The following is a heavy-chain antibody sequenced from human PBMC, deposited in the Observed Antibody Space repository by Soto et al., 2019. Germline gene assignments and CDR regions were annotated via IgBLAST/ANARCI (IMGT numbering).Heavy chain of an antibody. CDR2: IYYSGNT. J-gene: IGHJ6*01. V-gene: IGHV4-30-4*01. Sequence: NPSRTXSLSCSCSVCSSIIGYWYLSWIRQPPGNGLEWIGNIYYSGNTYYNPSLKSLLIISIDTSKNHFSLKVGSVTAADTAVYHCASHSIYGLEVWGQRPTVNLYYG. CDR3: ASHSIYGLEVWGQRPTVNLYYG. D-gene: IGHD1-1*01. CDR1: VCSSIIGYWY.